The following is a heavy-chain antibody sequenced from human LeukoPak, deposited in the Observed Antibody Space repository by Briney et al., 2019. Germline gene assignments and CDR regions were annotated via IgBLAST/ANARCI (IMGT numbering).Heavy chain of an antibody. D-gene: IGHD4-17*01. Sequence: ASVKVSCKASGYTFTGYDVNGVRQATGQGLEWMGWMNPKSGNAGYAQKFQGRVIMTRDASTTIAYMELSSLTSEDTAVYYCARGKLTHGDYVAADYWGQGTVVTVSS. J-gene: IGHJ4*02. CDR3: ARGKLTHGDYVAADY. CDR2: MNPKSGNA. CDR1: GYTFTGYD. V-gene: IGHV1-8*01.